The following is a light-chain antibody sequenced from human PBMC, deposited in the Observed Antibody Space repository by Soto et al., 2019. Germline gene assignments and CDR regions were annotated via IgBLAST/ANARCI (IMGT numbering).Light chain of an antibody. CDR1: SSDVGSYNL. CDR3: SSYARSSSLVV. Sequence: QSVLTQPASVSGSPGQSITISCTGTSSDVGSYNLVSWYQHHPGKAPKLMIYEVSNRPSGVSNRFSGSKSGNTASLTISGLQAEDEADYYCSSYARSSSLVVFGGGTKLTVL. CDR2: EVS. J-gene: IGLJ3*02. V-gene: IGLV2-14*02.